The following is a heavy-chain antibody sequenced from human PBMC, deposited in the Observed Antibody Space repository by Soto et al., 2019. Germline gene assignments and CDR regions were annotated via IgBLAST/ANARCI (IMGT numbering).Heavy chain of an antibody. CDR1: GYTFTGYY. D-gene: IGHD2-8*01. CDR2: INPNSGGT. Sequence: ASVKVSCKASGYTFTGYYMHWVRQAPGQGLEWMGWINPNSGGTNYAQKFQGWVTMTRDTSISTAYMELSRLRSDDTAVYYCARTSGVLIDNHYHYYMVFWGKGTTVTVAS. J-gene: IGHJ6*03. V-gene: IGHV1-2*04. CDR3: ARTSGVLIDNHYHYYMVF.